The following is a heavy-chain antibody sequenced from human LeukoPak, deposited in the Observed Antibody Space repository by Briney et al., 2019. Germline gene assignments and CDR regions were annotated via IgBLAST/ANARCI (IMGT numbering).Heavy chain of an antibody. D-gene: IGHD6-6*01. CDR1: GFTFSSYA. V-gene: IGHV3-30-3*01. Sequence: GRSLRLSCAASGFTFSSYAMHWVRQAPGKGLEWVAVISYDGSNKYYADSVKGRFTISRDNSKNTLYLQMNSLRAEDTAVYYCARESAARRGGAFDIWGQGTMVTVSS. CDR3: ARESAARRGGAFDI. CDR2: ISYDGSNK. J-gene: IGHJ3*02.